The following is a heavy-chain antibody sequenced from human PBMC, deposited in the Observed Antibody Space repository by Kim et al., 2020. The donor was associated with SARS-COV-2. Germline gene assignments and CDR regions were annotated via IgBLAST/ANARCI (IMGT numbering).Heavy chain of an antibody. Sequence: RKSRVTISVVTTKNQFSMKLSSVTAADTAVYYCARGREIINMIVVVNFDYWGQGTLVTVSS. D-gene: IGHD3-22*01. J-gene: IGHJ4*02. V-gene: IGHV4-34*01. CDR3: ARGREIINMIVVVNFDY.